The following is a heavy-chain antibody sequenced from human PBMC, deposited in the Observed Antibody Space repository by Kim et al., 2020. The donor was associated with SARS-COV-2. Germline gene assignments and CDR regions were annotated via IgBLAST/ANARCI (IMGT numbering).Heavy chain of an antibody. V-gene: IGHV4-4*02. J-gene: IGHJ6*02. CDR2: IYHSGST. D-gene: IGHD6-19*01. CDR1: GGSISSSNW. Sequence: SETLSLTCAVSGGSISSSNWWSWVRQPPGKGLEWIGEIYHSGSTNYNPSLKSRVTISVDKSKNQFSLKLSSVTAADTAVYYCARDGDSSGPRGYYYYGMDVWGQGTTVTVSS. CDR3: ARDGDSSGPRGYYYYGMDV.